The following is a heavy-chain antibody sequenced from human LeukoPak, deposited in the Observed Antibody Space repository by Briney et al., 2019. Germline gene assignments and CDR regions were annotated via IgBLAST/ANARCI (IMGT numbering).Heavy chain of an antibody. J-gene: IGHJ6*02. CDR2: TYYSGST. D-gene: IGHD1-26*01. V-gene: IGHV4-59*01. Sequence: SETLSLTCTVSGGSISSYYWSWIRQPPGKGLEWIGYTYYSGSTNYNPSLKSRVTISVDTSKNQFSLKLSSVTAADTAVYYCASSGSHYYGMDVWGQGTTVTVSS. CDR3: ASSGSHYYGMDV. CDR1: GGSISSYY.